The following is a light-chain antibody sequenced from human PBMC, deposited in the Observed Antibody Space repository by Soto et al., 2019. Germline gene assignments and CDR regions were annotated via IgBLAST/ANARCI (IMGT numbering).Light chain of an antibody. CDR1: QSLSRG. CDR3: QEYDGYLWT. J-gene: IGKJ1*01. CDR2: DAH. Sequence: DIQMTQSPSTLSASVGDRVTITCRASQSLSRGLAWYQQKPGTAPKLLIYDAHILQSGVPSRFSGSGSGTEFTLTISSLQPDDFATYYCQEYDGYLWTFGQGTKVEIK. V-gene: IGKV1-5*01.